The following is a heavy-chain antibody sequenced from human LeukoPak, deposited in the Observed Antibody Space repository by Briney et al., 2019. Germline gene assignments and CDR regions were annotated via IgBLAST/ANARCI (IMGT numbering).Heavy chain of an antibody. CDR3: ARDGYSSSFYFDY. CDR2: INSDGSRT. Sequence: GGSLRLSCAASGFTSSNYWMHWVRQAPGKGLVWVSRINSDGSRTTYADSVKGRFTISRDNAKNTLYLQMNSLRAEDTAVYYCARDGYSSSFYFDYWGQGTLVTVSS. CDR1: GFTSSNYW. D-gene: IGHD6-6*01. J-gene: IGHJ4*02. V-gene: IGHV3-74*01.